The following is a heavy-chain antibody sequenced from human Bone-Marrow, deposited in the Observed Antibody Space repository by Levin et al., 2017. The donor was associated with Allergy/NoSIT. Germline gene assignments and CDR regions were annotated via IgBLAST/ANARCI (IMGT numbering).Heavy chain of an antibody. D-gene: IGHD3-10*01. CDR2: IYHSGST. J-gene: IGHJ4*02. V-gene: IGHV4-31*03. CDR1: GDSISSGGYY. Sequence: SETLSLTCTVSGDSISSGGYYWSWIRQHPGKGLEWIGYIYHSGSTYYNPSLKGRVTISVDTSKNEFSLKLRSVTAADTAVFYCARGEYSYGSGSYYLDYWGQGTLVTVSS. CDR3: ARGEYSYGSGSYYLDY.